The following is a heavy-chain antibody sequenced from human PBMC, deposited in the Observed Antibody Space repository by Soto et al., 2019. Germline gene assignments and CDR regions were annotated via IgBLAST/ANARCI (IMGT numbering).Heavy chain of an antibody. CDR2: ISGYNGNT. V-gene: IGHV1-18*01. Sequence: QVQLVQSGAEVKKPGASVKVSCKTSGYTFTSYGVAWVRQAPGQGLEWMGWISGYNGNTNYAQKFQGRVTMTTDTSTSTAYMELRSLSSDDTAVYYCARDPTGHFIEYWGQGTLVTVSS. J-gene: IGHJ4*02. D-gene: IGHD1-1*01. CDR1: GYTFTSYG. CDR3: ARDPTGHFIEY.